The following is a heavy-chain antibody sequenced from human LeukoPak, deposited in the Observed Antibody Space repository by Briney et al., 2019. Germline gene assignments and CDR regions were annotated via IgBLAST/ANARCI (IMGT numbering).Heavy chain of an antibody. J-gene: IGHJ6*02. CDR1: GGSISSYY. CDR2: IYYSGST. V-gene: IGHV4-59*01. Sequence: SSETLSHTCTVSGGSISSYYWSWIRQPPGKGLEWIGYIYYSGSTNYNPSLKSRVTISVDTSKNQFSLKLSSVTAADTAVYYCARGDGDYYYYGMDVWGQGTTVTVSS. D-gene: IGHD5-24*01. CDR3: ARGDGDYYYYGMDV.